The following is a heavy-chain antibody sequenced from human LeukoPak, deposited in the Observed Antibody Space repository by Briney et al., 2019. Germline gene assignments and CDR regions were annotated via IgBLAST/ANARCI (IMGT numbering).Heavy chain of an antibody. V-gene: IGHV4-59*12. CDR1: GGSISSYY. CDR2: IYYSGST. Sequence: SETLSLTCTVSGGSISSYYWSWIRQPPGKGLEWIGYIYYSGSTNYNPSLKSRVTISVDTSKNQFSLKLSSVTAADTAVYYCARGSATVTHNFDYWGQGTLVTVSS. D-gene: IGHD4-11*01. CDR3: ARGSATVTHNFDY. J-gene: IGHJ4*02.